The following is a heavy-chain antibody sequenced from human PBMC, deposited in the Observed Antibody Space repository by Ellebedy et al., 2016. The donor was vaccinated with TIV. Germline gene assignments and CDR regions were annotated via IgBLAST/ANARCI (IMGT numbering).Heavy chain of an antibody. CDR3: AYYGSSWSEDFDY. V-gene: IGHV1-18*01. J-gene: IGHJ4*02. CDR2: ISAYNGNT. CDR1: GYTFTSCG. Sequence: AASVKVSCKASGYTFTSCGISWLRQAPGQGVEWMGWISAYNGNTNYAQKLQGRVTITADKSTSTDYMELISLRSEDTAVYYCAYYGSSWSEDFDYWGQGTLVTVSS. D-gene: IGHD6-13*01.